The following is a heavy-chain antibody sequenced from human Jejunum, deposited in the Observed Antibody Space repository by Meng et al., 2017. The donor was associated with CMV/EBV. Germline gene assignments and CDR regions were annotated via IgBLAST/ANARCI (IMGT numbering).Heavy chain of an antibody. CDR2: SYGDDDK. J-gene: IGHJ4*02. V-gene: IGHV2-5*02. CDR1: GSPLTNSEVG. CDR3: AHSYCSRGTCYSFYY. D-gene: IGHD2-15*01. Sequence: GSPLTNSEVGEGWGRQAPGKAMEWLALSYGDDDKRNSPSLQTRLTITKDTAKNQVVLTMINGGPVDTATYYCAHSYCSRGTCYSFYYWGPGTLVTVSS.